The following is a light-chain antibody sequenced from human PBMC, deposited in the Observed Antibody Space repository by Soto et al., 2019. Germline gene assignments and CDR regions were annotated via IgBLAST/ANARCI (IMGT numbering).Light chain of an antibody. V-gene: IGLV2-14*01. Sequence: QSVLTKPASLSGSPGQSITISCTGTSSDVGGYNYVSWYQQYPGKAPKLMIYDVSNRPSGVSNRFSGSKSGNTASLTISGLQAEDEADYYCSSYTISNTLVFGSGTKVTVL. CDR1: SSDVGGYNY. J-gene: IGLJ1*01. CDR2: DVS. CDR3: SSYTISNTLV.